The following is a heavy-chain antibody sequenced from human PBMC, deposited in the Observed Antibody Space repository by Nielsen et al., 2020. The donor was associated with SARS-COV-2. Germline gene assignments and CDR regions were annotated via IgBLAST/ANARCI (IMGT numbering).Heavy chain of an antibody. CDR3: ARAAAGDLGFDY. J-gene: IGHJ4*02. CDR2: ISYDGSNK. V-gene: IGHV3-30*03. CDR1: GFTFSSYG. Sequence: GESLKISCAASGFTFSSYGMHWVRQAPGKGLEWVAVISYDGSNKYYADSVKGRFTISRDNSKNTLYLQMNSLRAEDTAVYYCARAAAGDLGFDYWGQGTLVTVSS. D-gene: IGHD6-13*01.